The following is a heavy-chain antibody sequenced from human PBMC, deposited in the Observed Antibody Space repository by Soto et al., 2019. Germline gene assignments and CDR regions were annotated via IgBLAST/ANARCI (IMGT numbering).Heavy chain of an antibody. V-gene: IGHV4-4*02. D-gene: IGHD6-13*01. CDR3: ARVDVVAAVGSYFDT. CDR1: GGSLSSPNW. CDR2: VYHSGAT. J-gene: IGHJ5*02. Sequence: SETLSLTCAVSGGSLSSPNWWTWVRQPPGKGLEWIAEVYHSGATAFNPSLRSRVSISVDKSKNQFSLNLRSVTAADTAVYYCARVDVVAAVGSYFDTWGQGTLVTVSS.